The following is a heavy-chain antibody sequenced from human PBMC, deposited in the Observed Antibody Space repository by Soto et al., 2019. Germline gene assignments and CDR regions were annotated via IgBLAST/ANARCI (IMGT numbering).Heavy chain of an antibody. CDR2: ISSSGTSA. CDR3: ARDRGVVTGQYFHY. D-gene: IGHD2-15*01. CDR1: GFTFSAFY. V-gene: IGHV3-11*05. Sequence: QVQLEESGGGLVKPGGSLRLSCAASGFTFSAFYMSWIRQAPGKGLEYISYISSSGTSANYADSVKGRLTISRNNSKNSPYLQMNSLRAEDTAIYYCARDRGVVTGQYFHYSGQGALVTVSS. J-gene: IGHJ4*02.